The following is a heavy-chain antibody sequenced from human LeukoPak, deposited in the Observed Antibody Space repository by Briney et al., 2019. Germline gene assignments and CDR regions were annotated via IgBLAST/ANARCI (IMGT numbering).Heavy chain of an antibody. CDR3: ARLMINLGPGVIDYHYYIDV. V-gene: IGHV5-51*01. CDR2: IYPGDSDA. Sequence: GESLKISCKGSGYSSTDYWIGWVRQMPGKGLEWMGIIYPGDSDARYSPPFQGQVTISADKSISTAYLQWSSLKASDTAMYYCARLMINLGPGVIDYHYYIDVWGKGTTVTVSS. CDR1: GYSSTDYW. D-gene: IGHD3-10*01. J-gene: IGHJ6*03.